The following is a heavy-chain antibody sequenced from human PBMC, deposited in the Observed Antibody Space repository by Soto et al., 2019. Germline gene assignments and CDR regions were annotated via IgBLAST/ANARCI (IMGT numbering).Heavy chain of an antibody. Sequence: PGGSLRLSCAASGFTFSSYSMNWVRQAPGKGLEWVSSISSSSSYIYYADSVKGRFTISRDNAKNSLYLQMNSLRAEDTAVYYCAREDLCSGGSCYSGWFDPSGQATLVTVSS. CDR2: ISSSSSYI. D-gene: IGHD2-15*01. CDR1: GFTFSSYS. CDR3: AREDLCSGGSCYSGWFDP. V-gene: IGHV3-21*01. J-gene: IGHJ5*02.